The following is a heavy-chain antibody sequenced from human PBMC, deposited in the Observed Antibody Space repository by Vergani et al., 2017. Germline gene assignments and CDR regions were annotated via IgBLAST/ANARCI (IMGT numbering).Heavy chain of an antibody. D-gene: IGHD2-21*02. CDR1: GDSISRGGYY. Sequence: QVQLQESGPGLVKPSQTLSLTCTVSGDSISRGGYYWNWIRQHPGKGLEWIGYIYYSGSTNYNSSLKSRVSMSVDTSKNQFSLRLSSVTAADMAVYYCAREVGTEGFDYWGQGTLVTVSS. CDR2: IYYSGST. CDR3: AREVGTEGFDY. V-gene: IGHV4-31*03. J-gene: IGHJ4*02.